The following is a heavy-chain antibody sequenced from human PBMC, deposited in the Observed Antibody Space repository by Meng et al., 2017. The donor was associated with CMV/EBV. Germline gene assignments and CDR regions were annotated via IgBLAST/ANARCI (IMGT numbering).Heavy chain of an antibody. Sequence: GGSLRLSCAASEIAFSSYAMNWVRLPPGKGLEWVSGISGRGENTHYADSVKGRFTISRDNSRNTLFLQMTSLRAEDTALYYCAKDRGYRTYNGMDVWGQGTTVTVSS. CDR3: AKDRGYRTYNGMDV. V-gene: IGHV3-23*01. J-gene: IGHJ6*02. CDR1: EIAFSSYA. D-gene: IGHD3-10*01. CDR2: ISGRGENT.